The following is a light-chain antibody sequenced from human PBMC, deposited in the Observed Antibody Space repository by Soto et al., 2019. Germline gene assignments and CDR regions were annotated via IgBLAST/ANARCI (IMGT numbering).Light chain of an antibody. J-gene: IGLJ1*01. Sequence: QSVLSQPPSTSGTPGQRVTISWSGSSSNIGSNTVNWYQQLPGTAPKLLIYSNNQRPSGVPDRFAGSKSGTSASLTISGLQSEDEADFYCAAGDDSLNGYAFGTGTKPTAL. CDR3: AAGDDSLNGYA. CDR2: SNN. V-gene: IGLV1-44*01. CDR1: SSNIGSNT.